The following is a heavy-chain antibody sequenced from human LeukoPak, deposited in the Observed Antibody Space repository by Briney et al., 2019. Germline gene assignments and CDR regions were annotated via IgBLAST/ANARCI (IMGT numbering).Heavy chain of an antibody. CDR1: GYTFTGYY. Sequence: ASVKVSCKASGYTFTGYYMHWGRQAPGQGLEGLGWINLNSGDTTYAQLFQGRVTMTRDTSISTAYMELSSLRSDDTAVYYCARTTAGGHCSNTNCPGPWYFDYWGQGTLVTASS. V-gene: IGHV1-2*02. D-gene: IGHD2-2*01. CDR3: ARTTAGGHCSNTNCPGPWYFDY. CDR2: INLNSGDT. J-gene: IGHJ4*02.